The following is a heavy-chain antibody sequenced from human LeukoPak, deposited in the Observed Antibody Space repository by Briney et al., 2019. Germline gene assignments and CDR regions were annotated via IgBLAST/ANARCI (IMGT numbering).Heavy chain of an antibody. CDR1: GFTFNTYT. Sequence: SGGSLRLSCAASGFTFNTYTMNWVRQAPGKGLEWVSYISGSSGIIDYADSVKGRFTISRDNSKNTLYLQMNSLRAEDTAVYYCAKMGSGYEGCYWGQGTLVTVSS. CDR3: AKMGSGYEGCY. J-gene: IGHJ4*02. CDR2: ISGSSGII. V-gene: IGHV3-23*01. D-gene: IGHD5-18*01.